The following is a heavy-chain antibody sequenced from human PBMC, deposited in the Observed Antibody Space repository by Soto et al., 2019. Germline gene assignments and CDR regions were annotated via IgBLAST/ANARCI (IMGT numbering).Heavy chain of an antibody. Sequence: SETLSLTCTVSGGSISIGDYYWSCIRQPPGKGLEWIGYIYYSGSTYYNPSLKSRVTISVDTSKNQFSLKLSSVTAADTAVYYCARVGYCSGGSCYLGGPFAYWGQGTLVTVSS. CDR2: IYYSGST. CDR3: ARVGYCSGGSCYLGGPFAY. D-gene: IGHD2-15*01. J-gene: IGHJ4*02. V-gene: IGHV4-30-4*01. CDR1: GGSISIGDYY.